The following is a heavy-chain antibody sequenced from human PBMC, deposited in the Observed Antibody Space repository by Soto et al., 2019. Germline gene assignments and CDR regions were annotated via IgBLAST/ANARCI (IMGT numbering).Heavy chain of an antibody. D-gene: IGHD1-26*01. Sequence: GGSLRLSCAASGLTFRSFAMSWVRQAPGKGLEWVSAISGSGGSTYYADSVKGRFTISRDNSKNTLCLQMNGLRADDTAVYYCVVSNKWVIFAYWGPGTLVTVSS. CDR2: ISGSGGST. CDR3: VVSNKWVIFAY. V-gene: IGHV3-23*01. CDR1: GLTFRSFA. J-gene: IGHJ4*02.